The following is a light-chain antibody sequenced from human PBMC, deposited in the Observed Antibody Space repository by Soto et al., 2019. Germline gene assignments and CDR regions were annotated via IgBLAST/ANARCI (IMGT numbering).Light chain of an antibody. Sequence: QSVLTQPPSASGTPGQSVTISCSGSSSNIGGTYVSWFQQVPGTAPKLLIYRSNQWPSGVPDRFSGSKSGTSASLAISGLRSEDEADYYCASWVGSLSRWVFGGGTKVTVL. CDR1: SSNIGGTY. CDR3: ASWVGSLSRWV. CDR2: RSN. V-gene: IGLV1-47*01. J-gene: IGLJ3*02.